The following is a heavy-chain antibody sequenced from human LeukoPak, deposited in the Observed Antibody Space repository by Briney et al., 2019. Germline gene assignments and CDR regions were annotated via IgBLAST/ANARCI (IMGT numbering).Heavy chain of an antibody. CDR1: GGSISSYY. J-gene: IGHJ6*03. Sequence: SETLSLTCTVSGGSISSYYWSWIRQPPGKGLEWIGYIYYSGSTNYNPSLKSRVTISVDTSKNQFSLKLSSVTAADTAVYYCARGKVYYYMDVWGKGTTVTVPS. CDR2: IYYSGST. V-gene: IGHV4-59*01. CDR3: ARGKVYYYMDV.